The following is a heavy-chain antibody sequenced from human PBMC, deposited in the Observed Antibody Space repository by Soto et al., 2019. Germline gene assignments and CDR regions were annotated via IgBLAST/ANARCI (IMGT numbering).Heavy chain of an antibody. Sequence: GGSLRLSCAASGFIFSGSAIHWVRQAPGKGLEWVGRIRSRANNYATSSGASVRGRFTFFRDDSKNMAYLQMNTLKTEDTAIYYCARGQQAAIGDYYYHGLDGWGQEPSVTVS. D-gene: IGHD3-10*01. V-gene: IGHV3-73*01. CDR2: IRSRANNYAT. J-gene: IGHJ6*02. CDR1: GFIFSGSA. CDR3: ARGQQAAIGDYYYHGLDG.